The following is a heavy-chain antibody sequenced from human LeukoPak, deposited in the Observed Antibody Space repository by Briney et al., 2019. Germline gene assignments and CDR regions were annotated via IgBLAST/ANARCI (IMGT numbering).Heavy chain of an antibody. V-gene: IGHV3-74*01. D-gene: IGHD2-21*02. CDR3: AGMVTTPSAFDI. Sequence: GSLRLSCAASGFTFSYYWMHWVRQAPGKGLVWVSRINSDGSTTSYADSVKGRFTIPRDNAKNTLSLQMNTLRAEDAAVYYCAGMVTTPSAFDIWGQGTMVTVSS. CDR1: GFTFSYYW. CDR2: INSDGSTT. J-gene: IGHJ3*02.